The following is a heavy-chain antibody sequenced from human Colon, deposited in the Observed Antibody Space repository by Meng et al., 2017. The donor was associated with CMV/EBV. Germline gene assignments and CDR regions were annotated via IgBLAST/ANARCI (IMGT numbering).Heavy chain of an antibody. D-gene: IGHD3-22*01. J-gene: IGHJ4*02. V-gene: IGHV4-39*07. CDR3: ARLRFPPTMIVVV. CDR2: IYYSGST. Sequence: GSLRLSCTVSGGSISSSSYYWGWIRQPPGKGLEWIGSIYYSGSTYYNPSLKSQVTISVDTSKNQFSLKLSSVTAADTAVYYCARLRFPPTMIVVVWGQGTLVTVSS. CDR1: GGSISSSSYY.